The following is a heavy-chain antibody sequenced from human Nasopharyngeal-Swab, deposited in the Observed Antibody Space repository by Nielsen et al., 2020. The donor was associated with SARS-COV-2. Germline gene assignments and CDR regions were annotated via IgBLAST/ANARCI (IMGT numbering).Heavy chain of an antibody. V-gene: IGHV3-7*01. CDR2: IKQDGSDK. J-gene: IGHJ4*02. CDR3: ARDFSVAGTGGFDY. Sequence: GESLKISCAASGFAFNTFLMTWVRQTPGKGLELVANIKQDGSDKYYMDSVKGRFTISRDNTKNSLFLQMNSLRGEDTAIYYCARDFSVAGTGGFDYWGQGTLVTVPS. D-gene: IGHD6-19*01. CDR1: GFAFNTFL.